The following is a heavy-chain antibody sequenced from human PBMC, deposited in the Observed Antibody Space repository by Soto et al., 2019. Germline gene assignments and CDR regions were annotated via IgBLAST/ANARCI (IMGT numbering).Heavy chain of an antibody. D-gene: IGHD1-26*01. Sequence: PSETLSLTCTVSGGSISSYYWSWIRQPAGKGLDWIGRIYTSGSTNYNPSLKSRVTMSVDTSKNQFSLKLSSVTAADTAVYYCARDRSTSGSQRYNWFDPWGQGTLVTVSS. CDR1: GGSISSYY. CDR3: ARDRSTSGSQRYNWFDP. J-gene: IGHJ5*02. V-gene: IGHV4-4*07. CDR2: IYTSGST.